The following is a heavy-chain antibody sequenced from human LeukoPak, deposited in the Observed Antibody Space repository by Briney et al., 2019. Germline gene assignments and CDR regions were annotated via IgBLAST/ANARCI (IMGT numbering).Heavy chain of an antibody. Sequence: GASVKVSCKASGYTFTAYYMYWVRQAPGQGLEWMGWIYPYSGDTKFAQKFQGRVTMTRDTSISTAYMELSRLRSDDTAVYYCARVRYGDSPGIDYWGQGTLVTVSS. CDR3: ARVRYGDSPGIDY. V-gene: IGHV1-2*02. CDR2: IYPYSGDT. D-gene: IGHD4-17*01. CDR1: GYTFTAYY. J-gene: IGHJ4*02.